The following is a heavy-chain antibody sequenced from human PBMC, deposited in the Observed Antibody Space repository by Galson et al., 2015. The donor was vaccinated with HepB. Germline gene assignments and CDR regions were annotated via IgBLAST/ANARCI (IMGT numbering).Heavy chain of an antibody. CDR1: GYSFTSYW. CDR2: IYPGDSDT. Sequence: QSGAEVKKPGESLKISCKGSGYSFTSYWIGWVRQMPGKGLEWMGIIYPGDSDTRYSPSFQGQVTISADKSISTAYLQWSSLKASDTAMYYCARLDKLRFLEWQLTYYYYYMDVWGKGATVTVSS. V-gene: IGHV5-51*01. J-gene: IGHJ6*03. CDR3: ARLDKLRFLEWQLTYYYYYMDV. D-gene: IGHD3-3*01.